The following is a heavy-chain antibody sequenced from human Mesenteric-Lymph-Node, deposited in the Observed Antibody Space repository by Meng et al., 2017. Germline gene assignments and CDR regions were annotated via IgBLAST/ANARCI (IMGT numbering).Heavy chain of an antibody. CDR1: GFTFSSYW. V-gene: IGHV3-74*01. J-gene: IGHJ4*02. D-gene: IGHD6-19*01. Sequence: GESLKISCAASGFTFSSYWMHWVRQAPGKGLVWVSHINTDGSITSYADSVKGRSTISRDNAKNTLYLQMNSLRAEDTAVYYCARDPRQYSSGWYGGLDYWGQGTLVTVSS. CDR2: INTDGSIT. CDR3: ARDPRQYSSGWYGGLDY.